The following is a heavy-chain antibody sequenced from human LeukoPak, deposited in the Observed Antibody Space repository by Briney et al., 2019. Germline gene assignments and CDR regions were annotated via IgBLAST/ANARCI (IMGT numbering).Heavy chain of an antibody. V-gene: IGHV3-30*02. D-gene: IGHD3-3*01. J-gene: IGHJ5*02. CDR1: GFTFGSYG. CDR3: ARTVYDFWSGYSPIEP. CDR2: IRYDGSNK. Sequence: PGGSLRLSCAASGFTFGSYGMHWVRQAPGKGPEWVAFIRYDGSNKYYADSVKGRFTISRDNSKNTLYLQMNSLRPEATAVYYCARTVYDFWSGYSPIEPWGQGTLVTVSS.